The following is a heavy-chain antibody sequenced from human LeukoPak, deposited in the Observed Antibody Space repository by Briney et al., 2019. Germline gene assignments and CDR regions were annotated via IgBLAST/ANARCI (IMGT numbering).Heavy chain of an antibody. CDR3: AKDLYGSGSY. J-gene: IGHJ4*02. CDR2: ISGRADRT. Sequence: PGGSLRLSCAASGFTFSSYAMSWVRQAPGKGLEWVSAISGRADRTYYADSVKGRFTISRDDSKNTLNLQMNSLRAEDTAVYYCAKDLYGSGSYWGQGTLVTVSS. D-gene: IGHD3-10*01. V-gene: IGHV3-23*01. CDR1: GFTFSSYA.